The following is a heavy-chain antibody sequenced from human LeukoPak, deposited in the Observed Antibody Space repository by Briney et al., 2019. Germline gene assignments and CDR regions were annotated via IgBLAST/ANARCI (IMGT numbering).Heavy chain of an antibody. D-gene: IGHD3-10*01. V-gene: IGHV1-18*01. CDR2: ISAYNGNT. CDR1: GYTFTSYG. J-gene: IGHJ4*02. CDR3: ARDWTRITMVRGVTRPLGY. Sequence: SVKVSCKASGYTFTSYGISWVRQAPGQGLEWMGWISAYNGNTNYAQKLQGRVTMTTDTSTSTAYMELRSLRSDDTAVYYCARDWTRITMVRGVTRPLGYWGQGTLVTVSS.